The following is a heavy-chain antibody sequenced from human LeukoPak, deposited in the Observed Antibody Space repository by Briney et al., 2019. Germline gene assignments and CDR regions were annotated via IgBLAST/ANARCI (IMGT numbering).Heavy chain of an antibody. CDR2: IWYDGSNK. J-gene: IGHJ4*02. CDR3: ARDLYGGNSGLDY. V-gene: IGHV3-33*01. CDR1: GFTFSSYG. D-gene: IGHD4-23*01. Sequence: QPGRSLRLSCAASGFTFSSYGMHWVRQAPGKGLEWVAVIWYDGSNKYYADSVKGRFTISRDNSKNTLYLQMNSLRAEDTAVYYCARDLYGGNSGLDYWGQGTLVTVSS.